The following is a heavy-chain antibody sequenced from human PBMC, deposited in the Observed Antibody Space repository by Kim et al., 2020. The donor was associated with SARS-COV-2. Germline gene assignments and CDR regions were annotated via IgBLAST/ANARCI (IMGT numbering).Heavy chain of an antibody. CDR2: IYHSGST. D-gene: IGHD3-10*01. Sequence: SETLSLTCAVSGGSISSSNWWSWVRQPPGKGLEWIGEIYHSGSTNYNPSLKSRVTISVDKSKNQFSLKLSSVTAADTAVYYCARVTYGSGSLSDYWGQGTLVTVSS. J-gene: IGHJ4*02. CDR3: ARVTYGSGSLSDY. V-gene: IGHV4-4*02. CDR1: GGSISSSNW.